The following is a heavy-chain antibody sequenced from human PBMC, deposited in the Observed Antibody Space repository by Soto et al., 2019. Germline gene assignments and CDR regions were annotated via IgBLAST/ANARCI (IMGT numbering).Heavy chain of an antibody. J-gene: IGHJ4*02. CDR3: AKDARIAVAGTPVY. V-gene: IGHV3-30*18. CDR1: GFTFSSYG. CDR2: ISYDGSNK. Sequence: GGSLRLSCAASGFTFSSYGMHWVRQAPGKGLEWVAVISYDGSNKYYADSVKGRFTISRDNSKNTLYLQMNSLRAEDTAVYYCAKDARIAVAGTPVYWGQGTLVTVSS. D-gene: IGHD6-19*01.